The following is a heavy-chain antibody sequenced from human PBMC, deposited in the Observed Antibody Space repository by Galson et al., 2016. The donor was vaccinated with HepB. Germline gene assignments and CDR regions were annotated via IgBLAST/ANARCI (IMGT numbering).Heavy chain of an antibody. Sequence: SVKVSCKASGYRLSNFAMHWVRQAPGQSLEWMGWINGGNGNTKYSQKFQARVTITRDTSANTAYMELSSLKYEDTAVYYCAREDGDSRVGYHRGWGQGNLVTVSS. D-gene: IGHD4-17*01. V-gene: IGHV1-3*01. CDR3: AREDGDSRVGYHRG. CDR1: GYRLSNFA. J-gene: IGHJ4*02. CDR2: INGGNGNT.